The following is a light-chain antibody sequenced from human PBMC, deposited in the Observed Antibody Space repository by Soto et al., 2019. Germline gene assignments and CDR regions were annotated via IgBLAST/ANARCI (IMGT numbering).Light chain of an antibody. CDR2: AAS. Sequence: DIQMTQSPSSLSASIGDRVTITCRASQGISKYLAWYQQRPGEIPNLLTYAASTLQSGVPSRFSGSGSGTDFTLTISSLQPEDVATYYCQKYNSAPLTFGGGTKVDIK. CDR1: QGISKY. CDR3: QKYNSAPLT. J-gene: IGKJ4*01. V-gene: IGKV1-27*01.